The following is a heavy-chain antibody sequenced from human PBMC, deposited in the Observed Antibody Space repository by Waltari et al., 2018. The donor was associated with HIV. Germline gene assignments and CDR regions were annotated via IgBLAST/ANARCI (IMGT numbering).Heavy chain of an antibody. D-gene: IGHD1-20*01. CDR3: ARIPVDGQHWYIDP. CDR2: IHASGGL. V-gene: IGHV4-28*05. J-gene: IGHJ5*02. CDR1: GFSISSGYD. Sequence: QVRLQESGPSLVKTSETLSLTCDVSGFSISSGYDWGWLRQAPGKRPEWIGNIHASGGLFDKPSLKSRSDISVDTHRNQIYLRLTSMTAADVGTYYCARIPVDGQHWYIDPWGPGIQVNVSS.